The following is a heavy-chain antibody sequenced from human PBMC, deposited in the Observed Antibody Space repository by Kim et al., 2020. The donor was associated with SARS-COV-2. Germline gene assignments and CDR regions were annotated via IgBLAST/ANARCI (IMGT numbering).Heavy chain of an antibody. V-gene: IGHV6-1*01. J-gene: IGHJ6*02. D-gene: IGHD5-12*01. Sequence: VSVKSRIPINPDTSKNQFSLQLNSVTPEDTAVYYCARSLNGYLYYYYGMDVWGQGTTVTVSS. CDR3: ARSLNGYLYYYYGMDV.